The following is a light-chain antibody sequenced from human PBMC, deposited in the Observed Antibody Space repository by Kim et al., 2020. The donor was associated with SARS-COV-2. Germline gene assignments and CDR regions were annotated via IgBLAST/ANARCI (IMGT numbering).Light chain of an antibody. CDR1: QDIDTD. J-gene: IGKJ1*01. CDR2: GAS. Sequence: EILMTQSPATLSVSPGEGATLSCRASQDIDTDLAWYQQKPGQAPKVLIYGASSRATSIPARFSGTGSGSDFSLTISSLQSEDFAVYYCQQYRNWPRRFGQGTKVDIK. V-gene: IGKV3-15*01. CDR3: QQYRNWPRR.